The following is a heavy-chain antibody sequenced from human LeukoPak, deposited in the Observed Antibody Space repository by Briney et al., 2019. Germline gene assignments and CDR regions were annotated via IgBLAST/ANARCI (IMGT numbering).Heavy chain of an antibody. CDR1: GFTFNNYA. V-gene: IGHV3-23*01. CDR2: VGGRGDST. CDR3: AKAPPAATNYYYGMDV. Sequence: PGGSLRLSCAASGFTFNNYAMTWVRQAPGKGLEWVSAVGGRGDSTYYADSVKGRFTISRDNSKNTLYLQMNSLRAEDTAVYHCAKAPPAATNYYYGMDVWGQGTTVTVSS. J-gene: IGHJ6*02. D-gene: IGHD2-15*01.